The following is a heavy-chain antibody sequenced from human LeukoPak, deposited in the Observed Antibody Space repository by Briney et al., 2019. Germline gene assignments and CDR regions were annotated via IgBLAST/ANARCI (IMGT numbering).Heavy chain of an antibody. V-gene: IGHV3-21*01. CDR2: ISSGSSYI. Sequence: GGFLRLSCAASGFTFSSYSMNWVRQAPGKGLEWVSSISSGSSYIYYADSVKGRFTISRDNAKNSLYLQMNSLRAEDTAVYYCARDPGYYDSSPYYWGQGTLVTVSS. J-gene: IGHJ4*02. CDR3: ARDPGYYDSSPYY. CDR1: GFTFSSYS. D-gene: IGHD3-22*01.